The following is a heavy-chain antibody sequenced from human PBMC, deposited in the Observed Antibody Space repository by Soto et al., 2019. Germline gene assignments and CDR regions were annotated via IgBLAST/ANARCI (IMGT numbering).Heavy chain of an antibody. CDR3: ARLPGYCSSTSCYKFEY. V-gene: IGHV4-34*01. D-gene: IGHD2-2*02. Sequence: SETLSLTCAVYGGSFSGYYWSWIRQPPGKGLEWIGEINHSGSTNYNPSLKSRVTISVDTSKNQFSLKLSSVTAADTAVYYCARLPGYCSSTSCYKFEYWGQGTLVTVSS. CDR1: GGSFSGYY. CDR2: INHSGST. J-gene: IGHJ4*02.